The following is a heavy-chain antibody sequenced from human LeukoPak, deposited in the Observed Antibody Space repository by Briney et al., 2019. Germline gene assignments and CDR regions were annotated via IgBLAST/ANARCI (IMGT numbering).Heavy chain of an antibody. CDR2: IYHSGST. CDR3: ARGGIAAAGTPWDY. Sequence: SETLSLTCTVSGYSISSGYYWGWIRQPPGKGLEWIGSIYHSGSTYYDPSLKSRVTISVDTSKNQFSLKLSSVTAADTAVYYCARGGIAAAGTPWDYWGQGTLVTVSS. J-gene: IGHJ4*02. D-gene: IGHD6-13*01. V-gene: IGHV4-38-2*02. CDR1: GYSISSGYY.